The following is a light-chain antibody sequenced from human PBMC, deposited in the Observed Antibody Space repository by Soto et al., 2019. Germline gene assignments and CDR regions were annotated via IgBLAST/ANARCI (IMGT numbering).Light chain of an antibody. CDR1: SSDVGTYNY. Sequence: QSALTQPASVSGSPGQSITISCTGTSSDVGTYNYVSWYQQHSGKAPKVMIYDVSNRPSGVSNRFSGSKSGNTASLTISGLQAEDEADYYCASYTTNKTQVFGGGTKLTVL. CDR2: DVS. CDR3: ASYTTNKTQV. J-gene: IGLJ2*01. V-gene: IGLV2-14*03.